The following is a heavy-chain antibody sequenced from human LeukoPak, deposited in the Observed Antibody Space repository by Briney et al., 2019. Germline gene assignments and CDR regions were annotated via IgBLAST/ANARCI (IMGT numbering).Heavy chain of an antibody. V-gene: IGHV1-69*13. CDR3: ARGRQSRTSLRSGFDI. D-gene: IGHD2-2*01. CDR2: IIPIFGTA. CDR1: GGTFSSYA. J-gene: IGHJ3*02. Sequence: ASVKVSCKASGGTFSSYAISWVRQAPGQGLEWMGGIIPIFGTANYAQKFQGRVTITADESTSTAYMELSSLRSEDTAVYYCARGRQSRTSLRSGFDIWGQGTMVTVSS.